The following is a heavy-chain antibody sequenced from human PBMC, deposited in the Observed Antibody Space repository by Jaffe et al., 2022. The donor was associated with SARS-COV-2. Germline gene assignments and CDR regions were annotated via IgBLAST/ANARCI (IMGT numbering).Heavy chain of an antibody. J-gene: IGHJ6*03. V-gene: IGHV3-23*04. CDR2: VSGSGDRT. CDR3: ATRDTDYVGHYYMGV. D-gene: IGHD4-17*01. Sequence: EVQLVESGGGLVQPGGSLRVSCTASGFTFSNYGMSWVRQAPGKGLEWVSSVSGSGDRTYYADSVKGRFTISRDNSKNTLYLQMHGLRVEDTAVYYCATRDTDYVGHYYMGVWGKGTTVTVSS. CDR1: GFTFSNYG.